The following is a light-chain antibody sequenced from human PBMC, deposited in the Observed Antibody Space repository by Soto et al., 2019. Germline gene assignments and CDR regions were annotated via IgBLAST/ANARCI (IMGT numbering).Light chain of an antibody. CDR3: QQYNNWPLT. CDR2: GAS. J-gene: IGKJ4*01. V-gene: IGKV3-15*01. CDR1: QSVNNN. Sequence: EIVMTQSPATLSVSPGERATLSCRASQSVNNNLAWYQQKPGQTPRLLIYGASARGTGIPARFSGSGSGTEFTLTISSLQSEDFAVYYWQQYNNWPLTFGGGTKVEIK.